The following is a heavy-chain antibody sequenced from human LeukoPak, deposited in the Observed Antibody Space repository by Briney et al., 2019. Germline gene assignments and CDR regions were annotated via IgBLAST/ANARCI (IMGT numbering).Heavy chain of an antibody. D-gene: IGHD2-8*02. CDR2: ISYDGSNK. CDR1: GFTFSSYG. CDR3: AFILTDFDY. J-gene: IGHJ4*02. V-gene: IGHV3-30*03. Sequence: GGSLRLSCAASGFTFSSYGMHWVRQAPGKGLEWVAVISYDGSNKYYADSVKGRFTISRDNSENTLYLQMNSLRAEDTAVYYCAFILTDFDYWGQGTLVTVSS.